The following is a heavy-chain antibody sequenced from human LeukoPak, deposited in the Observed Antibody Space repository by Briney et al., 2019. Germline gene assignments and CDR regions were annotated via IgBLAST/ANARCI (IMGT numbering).Heavy chain of an antibody. Sequence: PGRSLRLSCAASGITFSSYGMHWVRQAPGKGLEWVAVIWYDGSNKYYADSVKGRFTISRDNSKNTLYLQMNSLRAEDTAVYYCARDPGGLVLDYWGQGTLVTVSS. CDR3: ARDPGGLVLDY. CDR1: GITFSSYG. CDR2: IWYDGSNK. J-gene: IGHJ4*02. D-gene: IGHD6-19*01. V-gene: IGHV3-33*01.